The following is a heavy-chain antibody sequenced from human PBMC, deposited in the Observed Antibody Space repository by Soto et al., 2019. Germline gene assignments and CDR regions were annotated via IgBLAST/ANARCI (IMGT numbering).Heavy chain of an antibody. CDR2: IWDDGSNK. J-gene: IGHJ4*02. CDR1: GFTFSSYG. CDR3: TTDLIVVVVAATDY. D-gene: IGHD2-15*01. V-gene: IGHV3-33*01. Sequence: GGSLRLSCAASGFTFSSYGMHWVRQAPGKGLEWVAVIWDDGSNKYYADSVKGRFTISRDNSKNTLYLQMNSLRAEDTAVYYCTTDLIVVVVAATDYWGQGTLVTVSS.